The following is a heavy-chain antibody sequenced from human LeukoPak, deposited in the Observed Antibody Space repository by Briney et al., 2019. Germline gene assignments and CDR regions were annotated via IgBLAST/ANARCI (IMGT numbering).Heavy chain of an antibody. CDR1: GVSFSGYY. V-gene: IGHV4-34*01. Sequence: SETLSLTCAVYGVSFSGYYWSWIRQPPGKGLEWIGEINHSGSTNYNPSLKSRVTISVDTSKNQFSLKLSSVTAADTAVYYCARGGSVRWSLYGDYPSRYYDAFDIWGQGTMVTVSS. D-gene: IGHD4-17*01. CDR2: INHSGST. J-gene: IGHJ3*02. CDR3: ARGGSVRWSLYGDYPSRYYDAFDI.